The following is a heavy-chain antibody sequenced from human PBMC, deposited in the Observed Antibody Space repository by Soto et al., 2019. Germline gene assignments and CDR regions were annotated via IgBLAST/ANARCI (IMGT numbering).Heavy chain of an antibody. Sequence: QVQLVQSGAEVKKSGASVKVSCKASGYTFTSHDINWVRQAAGQGLEWMGWMNPNSGNTGYAQKFQGRVTMTRNTSISTAYMELSSLRSEDTAVYYCARWDYGVYARFDYWGQGTLVTVSS. CDR1: GYTFTSHD. CDR3: ARWDYGVYARFDY. J-gene: IGHJ4*02. D-gene: IGHD4-17*01. V-gene: IGHV1-8*01. CDR2: MNPNSGNT.